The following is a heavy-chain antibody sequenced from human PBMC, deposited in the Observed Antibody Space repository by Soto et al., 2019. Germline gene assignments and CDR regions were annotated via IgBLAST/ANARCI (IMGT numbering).Heavy chain of an antibody. CDR1: GFTFSNYW. V-gene: IGHV3-7*01. D-gene: IGHD6-19*01. CDR3: AIDHINGWKFDY. J-gene: IGHJ4*02. Sequence: EVQLVESGGGLVQPGGSLRLSCAASGFTFSNYWMSWVRQAPGKGLEWVANIKQDGSENYYVDSVKGRFTTSRDNTKHSFSLQTNSLRAGDTAVYYCAIDHINGWKFDYWGWGTGVTVPS. CDR2: IKQDGSEN.